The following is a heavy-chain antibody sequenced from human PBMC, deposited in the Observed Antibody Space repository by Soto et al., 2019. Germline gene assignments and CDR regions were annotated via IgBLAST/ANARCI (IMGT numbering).Heavy chain of an antibody. J-gene: IGHJ4*02. Sequence: SETLSLTCAVSGDSISSNNWWSWVRQPPGKGLEWIGEISHSGSTNYNPSLKSRVTISVDRSKMQFSLELKSVTAADTAMYYCARLAYSSAWPDYWGQGTLVTVSS. CDR2: ISHSGST. V-gene: IGHV4-4*02. D-gene: IGHD6-25*01. CDR1: GDSISSNNW. CDR3: ARLAYSSAWPDY.